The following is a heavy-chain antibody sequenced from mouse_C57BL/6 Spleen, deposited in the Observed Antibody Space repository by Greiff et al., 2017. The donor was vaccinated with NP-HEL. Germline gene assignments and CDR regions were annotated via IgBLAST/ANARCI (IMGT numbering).Heavy chain of an antibody. J-gene: IGHJ1*03. V-gene: IGHV1-69*01. Sequence: QVQLKQPGAELVMPGASVKLSCKASGYTFTSYWMHWVKQRPGQGLEWIGEIDPSDSYTNYNQKFKGKSTLTVDKSSSTAYMQLSSLTSEDSAVYYCARKNYSIYGDWYFDVWGTGTTVTVSS. CDR1: GYTFTSYW. CDR3: ARKNYSIYGDWYFDV. CDR2: IDPSDSYT. D-gene: IGHD2-5*01.